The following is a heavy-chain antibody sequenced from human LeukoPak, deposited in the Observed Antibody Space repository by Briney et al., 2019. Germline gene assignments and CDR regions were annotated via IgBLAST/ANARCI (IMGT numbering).Heavy chain of an antibody. Sequence: GSLRLSCAASGFTFSSYAMSWVRQAPGKGLEWVSSISGSGTRTYYADSVKDHFTISRDNAKNTLLLQMNSLRAEDTAVYYCVKDQGNFDYWGQGTLVTVSS. CDR3: VKDQGNFDY. J-gene: IGHJ4*02. V-gene: IGHV3-23*01. CDR1: GFTFSSYA. CDR2: ISGSGTRT.